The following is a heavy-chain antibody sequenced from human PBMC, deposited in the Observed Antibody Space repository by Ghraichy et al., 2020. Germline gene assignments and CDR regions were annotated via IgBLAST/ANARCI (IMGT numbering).Heavy chain of an antibody. CDR2: IYYSGST. J-gene: IGHJ6*02. CDR3: ARRNDFWSGYYKYYYYGMDV. CDR1: GGSISSSSYY. Sequence: ATLSLTCTVSGGSISSSSYYWGWIRQPPGKGLEWIGSIYYSGSTYYNPSLKSRVTISVDTSKNQFSLKLSSVTAADTAVYYCARRNDFWSGYYKYYYYGMDVWGQGTTVTVSS. D-gene: IGHD3-3*01. V-gene: IGHV4-39*01.